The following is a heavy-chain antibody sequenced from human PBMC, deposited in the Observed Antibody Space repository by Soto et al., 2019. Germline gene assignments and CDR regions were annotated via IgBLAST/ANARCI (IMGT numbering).Heavy chain of an antibody. J-gene: IGHJ3*02. CDR3: AVKGFIYDSSGFDAFDI. D-gene: IGHD3-22*01. Sequence: GASVKVSCKASGYTFTGYYMHWVRQAPGQGLEWMGWINPNSGGTNYAQKFQGWVTMTRDTSISTAYMELSRLRSDDTAVYYCAVKGFIYDSSGFDAFDIWGQGTMVTVSS. CDR1: GYTFTGYY. V-gene: IGHV1-2*04. CDR2: INPNSGGT.